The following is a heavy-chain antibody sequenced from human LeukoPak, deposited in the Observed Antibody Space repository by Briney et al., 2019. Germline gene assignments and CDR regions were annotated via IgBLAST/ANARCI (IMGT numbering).Heavy chain of an antibody. CDR1: GFSFSSYS. Sequence: GGSLRLSCAASGFSFSSYSMSWVRQAPGKGLEWVSFISRDSTDIYHADSVQGRFTISRDNAKNSLYLQMNSLRAEGTAVYYCARDLPAAVDWGQGTLVTVSS. V-gene: IGHV3-21*01. CDR2: ISRDSTDI. CDR3: ARDLPAAVD. J-gene: IGHJ4*02. D-gene: IGHD2-2*01.